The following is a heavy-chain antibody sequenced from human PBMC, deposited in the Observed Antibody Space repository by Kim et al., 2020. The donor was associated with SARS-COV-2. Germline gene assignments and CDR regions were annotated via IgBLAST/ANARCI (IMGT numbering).Heavy chain of an antibody. V-gene: IGHV3-23*03. J-gene: IGHJ3*02. D-gene: IGHD6-13*01. Sequence: VKGRFTISRATSKNTLNLQMNSLRAEDTAVYYCAKDTDSSSWGFDAFDIWGQGTMVTVSS. CDR3: AKDTDSSSWGFDAFDI.